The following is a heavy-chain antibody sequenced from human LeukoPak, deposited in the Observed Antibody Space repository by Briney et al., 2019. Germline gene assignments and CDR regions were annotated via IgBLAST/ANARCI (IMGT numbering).Heavy chain of an antibody. CDR1: GFTFSSYG. CDR2: VSGSGGST. V-gene: IGHV3-23*01. J-gene: IGHJ6*02. CDR3: AKEQAGSHYYYYGMDV. Sequence: GRSLRLSCAASGFTFSSYGMHWVRQAPGKGLEWVSGVSGSGGSTYYADSVKGRFTISRDNSKNTLYVQMNSLRAEDTAVYYCAKEQAGSHYYYYGMDVWGQGTTVTVSS. D-gene: IGHD3-10*01.